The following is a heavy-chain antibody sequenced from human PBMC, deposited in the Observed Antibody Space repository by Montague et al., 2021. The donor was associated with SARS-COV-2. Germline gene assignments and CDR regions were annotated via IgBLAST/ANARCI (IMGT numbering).Heavy chain of an antibody. CDR2: TYYRSKWYN. D-gene: IGHD2-2*01. CDR3: ARIPVGSKYYFDF. Sequence: CAISGDSVSSNIATWNWIRQSPSRGLEWLGRTYYRSKWYNDYAGSAKSRITIDPDTSKHQFSLHLNSVTPEDTAVYYCARIPVGSKYYFDFWGQGTLVTVSS. CDR1: GDSVSSNIAT. J-gene: IGHJ4*02. V-gene: IGHV6-1*01.